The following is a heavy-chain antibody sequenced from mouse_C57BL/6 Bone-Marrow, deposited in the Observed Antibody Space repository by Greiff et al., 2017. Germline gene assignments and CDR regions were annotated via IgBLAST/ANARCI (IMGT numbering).Heavy chain of an antibody. V-gene: IGHV14-2*01. CDR1: GFNIKDYY. J-gene: IGHJ2*01. CDR3: ARHGGLYYGSGRDY. D-gene: IGHD1-1*01. Sequence: EVQLQQSGAELVKPGASVKFSCTASGFNIKDYYMHWVKQRTEQSLEWIGRIDPEDGETKYAPKFQGKVTIPAATSTNTAYLQLSRLTSEDTAVYYGARHGGLYYGSGRDYWGQGTTLTVSS. CDR2: IDPEDGET.